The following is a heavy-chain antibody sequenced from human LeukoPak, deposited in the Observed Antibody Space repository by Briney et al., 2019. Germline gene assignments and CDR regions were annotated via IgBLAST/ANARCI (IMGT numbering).Heavy chain of an antibody. CDR1: GYTFTSYY. CDR3: ARVPKVGELSIDY. J-gene: IGHJ4*02. Sequence: ASAKLSCKASGYTFTSYYMHWVRQAPGQGLEWMGIINPSGGSTSYAQKFQGRVTMTRDTSTSTVYMELSSLRSEDTAVYYCARVPKVGELSIDYWGQGTLVTVSS. CDR2: INPSGGST. D-gene: IGHD3-10*01. V-gene: IGHV1-46*01.